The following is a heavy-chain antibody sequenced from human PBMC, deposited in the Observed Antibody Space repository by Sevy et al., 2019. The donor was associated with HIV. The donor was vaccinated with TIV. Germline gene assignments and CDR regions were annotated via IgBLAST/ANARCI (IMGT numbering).Heavy chain of an antibody. CDR3: ARVKDYGDYGAFDI. D-gene: IGHD4-17*01. Sequence: GGSLRLSCAGSGFTFNSHTMNWVRQAPGKGLEWVSSISSSSSYIYYGDSVKGRFTISRDNAKSSLFLQMNSLRAEDTGIYFCARVKDYGDYGAFDIWGQGTMVTVSS. CDR2: ISSSSSYI. CDR1: GFTFNSHT. J-gene: IGHJ3*02. V-gene: IGHV3-21*01.